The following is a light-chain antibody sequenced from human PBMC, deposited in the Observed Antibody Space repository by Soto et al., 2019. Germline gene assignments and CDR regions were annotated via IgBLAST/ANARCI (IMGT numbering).Light chain of an antibody. CDR2: EGS. CDR1: SSDVGSHNL. J-gene: IGLJ2*01. Sequence: QSALTQPASVSGSPGQSITISCTGTSSDVGSHNLVSWYQQHPGKAPKLMIYEGSKRPSGVSNRFSGSKSGNTASLTISGLQAEDEAEYYCCSYAGSSTFVVFGGGTKLTVL. V-gene: IGLV2-23*03. CDR3: CSYAGSSTFVV.